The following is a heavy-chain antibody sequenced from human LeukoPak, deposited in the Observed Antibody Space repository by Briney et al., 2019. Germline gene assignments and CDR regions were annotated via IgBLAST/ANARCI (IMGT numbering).Heavy chain of an antibody. CDR3: ATVGTSVGYCSGGSCYRFDY. CDR1: GFTFSSYS. Sequence: TSGGSLRLSCAASGFTFSSYSKNWVRQAPGKGLEWVSSISSSSSYIYYADSVKGRFTISRDNAKNSLYLQMNSLRAEDTAVYYCATVGTSVGYCSGGSCYRFDYWGQGTLVTVSS. V-gene: IGHV3-21*01. D-gene: IGHD2-15*01. CDR2: ISSSSSYI. J-gene: IGHJ4*02.